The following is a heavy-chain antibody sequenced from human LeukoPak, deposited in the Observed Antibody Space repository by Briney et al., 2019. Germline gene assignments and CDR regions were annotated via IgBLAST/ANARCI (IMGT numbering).Heavy chain of an antibody. V-gene: IGHV4-34*01. J-gene: IGHJ6*02. D-gene: IGHD2-2*01. CDR2: INHSGSA. CDR1: GGSFSDYY. Sequence: SETLSLTCAVYGGSFSDYYWSWIRQPPGKGLEWIGEINHSGSANYNPSLKSRFTISIDTSENQFSLNLNSVTAADTAVYYCARDSSYCNTTSCPQNYFYYGMDVWGQGTTVTVSS. CDR3: ARDSSYCNTTSCPQNYFYYGMDV.